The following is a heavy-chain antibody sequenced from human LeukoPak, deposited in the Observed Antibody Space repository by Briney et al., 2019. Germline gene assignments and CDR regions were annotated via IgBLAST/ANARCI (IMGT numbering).Heavy chain of an antibody. CDR3: VRDLILVWTPGDDFDF. CDR1: GFAFSAYW. Sequence: GSLRLSCAASGFAFSAYWMHWVRQAPGKGLGWVSRINEDATTITYADSVKGRFIISRDNSKKSLYLQMNNLRAEDTAVYYCVRDLILVWTPGDDFDFWGQGTLVIVSS. J-gene: IGHJ4*02. D-gene: IGHD3-16*01. V-gene: IGHV3-74*01. CDR2: INEDATTI.